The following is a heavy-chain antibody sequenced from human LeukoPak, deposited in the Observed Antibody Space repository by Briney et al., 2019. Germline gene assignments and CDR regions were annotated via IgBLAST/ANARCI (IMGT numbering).Heavy chain of an antibody. CDR2: IWYDGSNK. D-gene: IGHD4-11*01. CDR1: GFTFSSYG. V-gene: IGHV3-33*01. J-gene: IGHJ6*02. CDR3: ALTTIFNYYYYYGMDV. Sequence: PGGSLRLSCAASGFTFSSYGMHWVRQAPGKGLEWVAVIWYDGSNKYYADSVKGRFTISRDNSKNTLYLQMNSLRAEDTAVYYCALTTIFNYYYYYGMDVWGQGTTVTVSS.